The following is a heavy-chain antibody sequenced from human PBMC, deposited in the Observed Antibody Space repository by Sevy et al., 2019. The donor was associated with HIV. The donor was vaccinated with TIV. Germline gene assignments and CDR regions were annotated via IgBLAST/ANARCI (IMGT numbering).Heavy chain of an antibody. D-gene: IGHD2-15*01. CDR3: AKGFCSGATCPRDYYYYGMDV. CDR1: EFTFSSYA. Sequence: GGSLRLSCSASEFTFSSYAMSWVRQAPGKGLEWVSSISVSGRFTYYADFVEGRFIISRDNSKNTLSVQMNSLRAEDTAVYYCAKGFCSGATCPRDYYYYGMDVWGQGTTVTVSS. J-gene: IGHJ6*02. CDR2: ISVSGRFT. V-gene: IGHV3-23*01.